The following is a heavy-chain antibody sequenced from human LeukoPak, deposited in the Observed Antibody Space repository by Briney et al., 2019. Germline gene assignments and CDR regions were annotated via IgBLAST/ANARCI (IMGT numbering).Heavy chain of an antibody. CDR2: ISYDGSNK. D-gene: IGHD6-13*01. J-gene: IGHJ4*02. CDR1: GFTFSSYA. V-gene: IGHV3-30-3*01. CDR3: ARAQYGSSWYGAIDY. Sequence: GRSLRLSCAASGFTFSSYAMHWVRQAPGKGLEWVAVISYDGSNKYYADSVKGRFTISRDNSKNTLYLQMNSLRAEDTAVYYCARAQYGSSWYGAIDYWGQGTLVTVSS.